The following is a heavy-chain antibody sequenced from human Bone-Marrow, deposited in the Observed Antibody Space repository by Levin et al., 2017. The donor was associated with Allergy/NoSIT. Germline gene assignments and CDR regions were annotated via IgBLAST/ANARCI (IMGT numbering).Heavy chain of an antibody. Sequence: RTGGSLRLSCAASGFTFSRFGIHWVRQAPGKGLEWVAVIAYDGGNKYYADSVKGRFTISRDNSKNTVYLQVSSLRPEDTAVYYCAIIVGATEVVGTPFDVWGQGTTVTVSA. CDR2: IAYDGGNK. CDR3: AIIVGATEVVGTPFDV. D-gene: IGHD1-26*01. V-gene: IGHV3-30*03. CDR1: GFTFSRFG. J-gene: IGHJ3*01.